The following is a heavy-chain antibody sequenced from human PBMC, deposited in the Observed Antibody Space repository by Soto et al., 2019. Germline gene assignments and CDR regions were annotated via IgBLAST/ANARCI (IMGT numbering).Heavy chain of an antibody. CDR1: GFTFSSYA. CDR3: EKDIVVVPAAKGSAFDI. Sequence: PGGSLRLSCAASGFTFSSYAMSWVRQAPGKGLEWVSAISGSGGSTYYADSVKGRFTISRDNSKNTLYLQMNSLRAEDTAVYYCEKDIVVVPAAKGSAFDIWGQGTMVTVSS. J-gene: IGHJ3*02. CDR2: ISGSGGST. D-gene: IGHD2-2*01. V-gene: IGHV3-23*01.